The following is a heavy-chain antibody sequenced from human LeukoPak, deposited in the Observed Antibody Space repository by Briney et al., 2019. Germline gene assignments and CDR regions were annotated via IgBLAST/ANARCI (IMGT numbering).Heavy chain of an antibody. J-gene: IGHJ4*02. V-gene: IGHV4-34*01. CDR2: INHSGST. D-gene: IGHD6-13*01. Sequence: SETLSLTCAVYGGSFCGYYWSWIRQPPGKGLKCIGEINHSGSTNYNPSLKSRVTISVDTSKNQFSLKLSSVTAADTAVYYCARGRGSSWLYYFDYWGQGTLVTVSS. CDR3: ARGRGSSWLYYFDY. CDR1: GGSFCGYY.